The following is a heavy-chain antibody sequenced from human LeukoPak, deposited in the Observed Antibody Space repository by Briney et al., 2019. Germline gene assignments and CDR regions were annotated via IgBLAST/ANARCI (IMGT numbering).Heavy chain of an antibody. CDR2: KKQDGSEK. D-gene: IGHD5-24*01. CDR1: GFTLRSYW. CDR3: ASPGGWLQLGGGFGFDI. Sequence: GGVLILSCAASGFTLRSYWMSWGRQAPGEGLEGGANKKQDGSEKYYVDSVKGRFTISRDNAKNSLYLQMNSLRAEDTAVYYCASPGGWLQLGGGFGFDIWGQGTMVTVSS. J-gene: IGHJ3*02. V-gene: IGHV3-7*01.